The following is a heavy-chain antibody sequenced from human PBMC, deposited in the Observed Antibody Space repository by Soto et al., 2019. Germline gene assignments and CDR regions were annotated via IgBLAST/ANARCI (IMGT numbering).Heavy chain of an antibody. CDR3: ARGEAIGIDP. Sequence: EVQLVESGGGLAQPGGSLRLSCVASGLTFSSYWMTWVRQAPGKGLEWVANIKEDGSEKYYVDSVKGRFTISRDNAKNSLYLQMNSLRVEDTAVYYCARGEAIGIDPWGQGTLVTVSS. D-gene: IGHD3-10*01. J-gene: IGHJ5*01. CDR1: GLTFSSYW. V-gene: IGHV3-7*01. CDR2: IKEDGSEK.